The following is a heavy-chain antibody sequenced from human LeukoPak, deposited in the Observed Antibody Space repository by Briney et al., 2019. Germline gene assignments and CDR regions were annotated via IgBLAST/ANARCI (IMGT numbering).Heavy chain of an antibody. CDR1: GGSISSYY. Sequence: SETLSLTCTVSGGSISSYYWSWIRQPAGKGLEWIGRIYTSGSTNYNPSLKSRVTISVDKSKNQFSLKLSSVTAADTAVYYCAYGSGSYYNFDYWGQGTLVTVSS. CDR3: AYGSGSYYNFDY. J-gene: IGHJ4*02. V-gene: IGHV4-4*07. D-gene: IGHD3-10*01. CDR2: IYTSGST.